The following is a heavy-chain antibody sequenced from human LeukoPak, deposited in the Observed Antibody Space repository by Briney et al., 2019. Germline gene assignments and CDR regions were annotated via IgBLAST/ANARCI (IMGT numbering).Heavy chain of an antibody. CDR2: VSGSASNT. D-gene: IGHD4-17*01. J-gene: IGHJ4*02. CDR3: AKGFQTYGELSFDG. CDR1: GFTFSNYA. V-gene: IGHV3-23*01. Sequence: GGSLRLSCAASGFTFSNYAMSWVRQAPGKGLEWVSTVSGSASNTYYADSVKGRCTISRDNSKSTLYLQMNSLRADDTAVYYCAKGFQTYGELSFDGWGQGTLVAVSS.